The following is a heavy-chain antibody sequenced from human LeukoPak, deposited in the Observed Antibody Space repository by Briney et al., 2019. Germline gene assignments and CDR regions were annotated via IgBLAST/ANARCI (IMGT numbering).Heavy chain of an antibody. CDR3: ARAGIAVAVVDY. D-gene: IGHD6-19*01. CDR1: GYTFTSYG. Sequence: ASVRVSCTASGYTFTSYGISWVRQAPGQGLEWMGWISAYNGNTNYAQNLQGRVTMTTDTSTSTAYMELRSLRSDDTAVYYCARAGIAVAVVDYWGQGTLVTVSS. J-gene: IGHJ4*02. V-gene: IGHV1-18*01. CDR2: ISAYNGNT.